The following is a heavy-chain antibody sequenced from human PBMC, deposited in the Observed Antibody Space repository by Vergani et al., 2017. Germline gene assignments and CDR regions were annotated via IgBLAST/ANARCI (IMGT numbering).Heavy chain of an antibody. D-gene: IGHD3-3*01. J-gene: IGHJ6*02. Sequence: QVQLVQSGAEVKKPGSSVKVSCKASGGTFSSYVISWVRQAPGQGLEWMGRIIPIFGTANYAQKFQGRVTITADESTSTAYMELSSLRSEDTAVYYCASRDITIFGVVIIRGYYYYGMDVWGQGTTVTVSS. V-gene: IGHV1-69*13. CDR1: GGTFSSYV. CDR3: ASRDITIFGVVIIRGYYYYGMDV. CDR2: IIPIFGTA.